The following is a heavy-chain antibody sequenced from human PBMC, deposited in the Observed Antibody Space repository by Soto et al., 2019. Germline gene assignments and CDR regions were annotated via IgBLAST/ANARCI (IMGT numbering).Heavy chain of an antibody. V-gene: IGHV1-69*02. J-gene: IGHJ4*02. CDR3: AHECSRGTCAPFNFDY. D-gene: IGHD2-15*01. CDR2: IISVIGIV. CDR1: GGTLNSYT. Sequence: QVQLVQSGAEVKKPGSAVRVSCKAAGGTLNSYTISGVRQAPGQGLEWMGRIISVIGIVNYARGFKGRVTFTKDKSKGTTNKQLNGLRAEDTAVYYCAHECSRGTCAPFNFDYWGKGTPVTVSS.